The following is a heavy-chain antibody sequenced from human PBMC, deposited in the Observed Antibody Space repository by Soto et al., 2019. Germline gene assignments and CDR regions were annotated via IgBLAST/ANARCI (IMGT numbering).Heavy chain of an antibody. CDR1: GYAFSSYA. Sequence: QVQLVQSGAEEKKPGASVKVSCKASGYAFSSYAMNWVRQAPGQRLEWMGWINIGSGNTEYSQNFQDRITITRDTSASTVYMDLSSLRSEDTAVYYCARDGGDCGYRLIYYYYIGMDVWGQGTTVSVSS. CDR3: ARDGGDCGYRLIYYYYIGMDV. CDR2: INIGSGNT. J-gene: IGHJ6*02. D-gene: IGHD2-21*02. V-gene: IGHV1-3*05.